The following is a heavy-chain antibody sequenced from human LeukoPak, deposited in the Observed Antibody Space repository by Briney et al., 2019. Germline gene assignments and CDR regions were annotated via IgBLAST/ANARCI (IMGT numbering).Heavy chain of an antibody. Sequence: PSETLSLTCAVYGGSFSGYYWSWIRQPPGKGLEWIGEINHSGSTNYNPSLKSRVTISVDTSKNQFSLKLSSVTAADTAVYYCARGGGSIVDYWGQGTLVTVSS. CDR1: GGSFSGYY. CDR2: INHSGST. J-gene: IGHJ4*02. CDR3: ARGGGSIVDY. V-gene: IGHV4-34*01. D-gene: IGHD2-15*01.